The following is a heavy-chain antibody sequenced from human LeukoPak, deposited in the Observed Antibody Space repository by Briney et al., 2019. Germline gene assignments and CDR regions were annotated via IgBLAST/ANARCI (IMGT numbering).Heavy chain of an antibody. J-gene: IGHJ4*02. CDR1: GFPFSGSG. V-gene: IGHV3-33*01. D-gene: IGHD3-10*01. CDR3: ARDSGGNRRLVGRYGSGSYYDY. CDR2: IWYDGSHQ. Sequence: PGGSLRLSCAASGFPFSGSGMHWVRQAPGKELEWVAVIWYDGSHQYYADSVKGRFTISRDNSKNTLYLQMNSLRAEDTAVYYCARDSGGNRRLVGRYGSGSYYDYWGQGTLVTVSS.